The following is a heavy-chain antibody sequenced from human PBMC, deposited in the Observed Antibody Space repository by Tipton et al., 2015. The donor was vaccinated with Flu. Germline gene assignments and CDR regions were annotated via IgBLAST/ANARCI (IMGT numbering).Heavy chain of an antibody. Sequence: TLSLTCSVSGGSINSGDYFWNWIRHHPGRGLEWIGNVYYRGSTNYNPSLRSRVTISIDTSKNQFSLKLTSVTAADTAVYYCAGLRREERYYDTRGLLDWGQGTLVAVSS. CDR2: VYYRGST. CDR1: GGSINSGDYF. V-gene: IGHV4-31*03. D-gene: IGHD3-22*01. J-gene: IGHJ1*01. CDR3: AGLRREERYYDTRGLLD.